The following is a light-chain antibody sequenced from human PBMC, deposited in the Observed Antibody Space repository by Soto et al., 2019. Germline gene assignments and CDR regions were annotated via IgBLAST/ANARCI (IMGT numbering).Light chain of an antibody. CDR3: QTWGTGPFV. CDR2: LNNDGSH. V-gene: IGLV4-69*01. CDR1: SGHSSYA. J-gene: IGLJ1*01. Sequence: QSVLTQSPSASASLGASVKLTCTLSSGHSSYAIAWHQQQPEKGPRYLMKLNNDGSHSQGDGIPDRFSGSSSGAERYLTISSLQSEDEADYYCQTWGTGPFVFGTGTKLTVL.